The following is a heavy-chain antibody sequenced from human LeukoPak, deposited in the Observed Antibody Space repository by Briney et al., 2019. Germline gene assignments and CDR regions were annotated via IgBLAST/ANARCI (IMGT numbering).Heavy chain of an antibody. D-gene: IGHD3-22*01. J-gene: IGHJ4*02. CDR3: ARASDYYDSSGYYRPFDY. CDR1: GGSISSGDYY. V-gene: IGHV4-30-4*01. CDR2: INYSGST. Sequence: SQTLSLTCTVSGGSISSGDYYWSWIRQPPGKGLEWIGFINYSGSTYYNPSLRSRMTISVDTSKNQFSLRLSSVTAADTAVYYCARASDYYDSSGYYRPFDYWGQGTLVTVSS.